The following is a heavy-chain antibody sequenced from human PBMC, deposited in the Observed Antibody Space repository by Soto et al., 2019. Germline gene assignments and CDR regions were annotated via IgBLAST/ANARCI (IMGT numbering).Heavy chain of an antibody. V-gene: IGHV1-18*01. D-gene: IGHD6-13*01. Sequence: QVPLVQSGAEVKKPGASVKVSCQASGYTFTSYGISWVRQAPGQGPEWMGRISTYNGNTNYVEKLQGRVTMTTDTSTNTAYMELRSLRYDDTAVYYCARDPGYSTTWHQAFDIWGQGTMLTVSS. J-gene: IGHJ3*02. CDR3: ARDPGYSTTWHQAFDI. CDR2: ISTYNGNT. CDR1: GYTFTSYG.